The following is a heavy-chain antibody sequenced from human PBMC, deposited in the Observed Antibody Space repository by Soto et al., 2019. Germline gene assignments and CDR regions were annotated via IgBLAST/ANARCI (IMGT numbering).Heavy chain of an antibody. V-gene: IGHV3-30*18. CDR1: GFTFSSYG. CDR2: ISYDGSNK. J-gene: IGHJ4*02. D-gene: IGHD3-10*01. Sequence: GSLRLSCAASGFTFSSYGMHWVRQAPGKGLEWVAVISYDGSNKYYADSVKGRFTISRDNSKNTLYLQMNSLRAEDTAVYYCAKGAAGSGSSLSSFDYWGQGT. CDR3: AKGAAGSGSSLSSFDY.